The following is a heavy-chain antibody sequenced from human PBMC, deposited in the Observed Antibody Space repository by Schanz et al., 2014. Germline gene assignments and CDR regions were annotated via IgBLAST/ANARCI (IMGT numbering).Heavy chain of an antibody. CDR2: ISASGGDT. V-gene: IGHV3-23*01. Sequence: EVQLMESGGGLVKPGGSLRLSCAASEFTFSTDAMSWVRQAPGKGLEWLSVISASGGDTYYADSVKGRFTISRDNSKNTLYLQMNSLRAEDTAVYYCARPALWFGDNCFDPWGQGTLVTVSS. J-gene: IGHJ5*02. CDR1: EFTFSTDA. CDR3: ARPALWFGDNCFDP. D-gene: IGHD3-10*01.